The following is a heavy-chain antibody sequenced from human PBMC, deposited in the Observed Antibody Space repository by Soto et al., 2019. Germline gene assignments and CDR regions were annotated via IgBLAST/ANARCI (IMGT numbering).Heavy chain of an antibody. CDR1: GYTFTGYY. D-gene: IGHD6-13*01. CDR3: ARLEAAAGISGMDV. V-gene: IGHV1-2*02. CDR2: INPNSGGT. J-gene: IGHJ6*02. Sequence: QVQLVQSGAEVKKPGASVKVSCKASGYTFTGYYMHWVRQAPGQGLEWMGWINPNSGGTNYAQKLQGRVTMTRDTSISTAYMELSRLRSDDTAVYYCARLEAAAGISGMDVWGQGTTVTVSS.